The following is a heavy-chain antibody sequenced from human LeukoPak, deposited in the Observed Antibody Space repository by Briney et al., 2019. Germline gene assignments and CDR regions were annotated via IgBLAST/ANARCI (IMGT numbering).Heavy chain of an antibody. V-gene: IGHV3-30-3*01. J-gene: IGHJ4*02. D-gene: IGHD2-2*02. CDR1: GFTFSSYS. CDR2: ISYDGNNK. Sequence: PGRSLRLSCSASGFTFSSYSMHWVRQAPGKGLEWVAVISYDGNNKYDADSVKGRFTIPRDNSKNTLYLQMNSLRAEDTAVYYCARLPGYCSSNSCYKMTIPFDYWGQGTLVTVSS. CDR3: ARLPGYCSSNSCYKMTIPFDY.